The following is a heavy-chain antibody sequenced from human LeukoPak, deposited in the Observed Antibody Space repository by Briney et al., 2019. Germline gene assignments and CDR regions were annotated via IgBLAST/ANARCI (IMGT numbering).Heavy chain of an antibody. Sequence: GGSLRLSCAVSGFSSDDYAMHWVRQVPGKGLEWVSGISWNSDNIGYADSVRGRFTISRDNSKNTLYLHMNSLRAEDTAVYFCAKGSKAVLFTRDHYMDVWGKGTTVTISS. CDR3: AKGSKAVLFTRDHYMDV. CDR1: GFSSDDYA. V-gene: IGHV3-9*02. CDR2: ISWNSDNI. J-gene: IGHJ6*03. D-gene: IGHD6-19*01.